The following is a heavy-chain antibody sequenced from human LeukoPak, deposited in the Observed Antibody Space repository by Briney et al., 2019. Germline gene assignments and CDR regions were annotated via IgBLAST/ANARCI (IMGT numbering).Heavy chain of an antibody. Sequence: GESLKTSCKGSGYSFANYWIGWVRQMPGKGLEWMGIIYPADSDTRYSPSFQGQVTISADKSINLAYLQWSSLKASDTAMYYCARQEYCSGGSCYTWFDPWGQGTLVTVSS. D-gene: IGHD2-15*01. CDR2: IYPADSDT. J-gene: IGHJ5*02. CDR3: ARQEYCSGGSCYTWFDP. CDR1: GYSFANYW. V-gene: IGHV5-51*01.